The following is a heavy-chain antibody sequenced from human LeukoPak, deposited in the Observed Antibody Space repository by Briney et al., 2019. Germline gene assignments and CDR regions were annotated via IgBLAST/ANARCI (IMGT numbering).Heavy chain of an antibody. J-gene: IGHJ4*02. CDR3: HARTGYYDFWSGYPPIDY. Sequence: SETLSLTCTVSGGSISSYYWSWIRQPPGKGLEWIGYIYYSGSTNYDPSLKGRVAISVDTSKNQFSLKLSSVTAADTAVYYCHARTGYYDFWSGYPPIDYWGQGTLVTVSS. CDR2: IYYSGST. V-gene: IGHV4-59*08. D-gene: IGHD3-3*01. CDR1: GGSISSYY.